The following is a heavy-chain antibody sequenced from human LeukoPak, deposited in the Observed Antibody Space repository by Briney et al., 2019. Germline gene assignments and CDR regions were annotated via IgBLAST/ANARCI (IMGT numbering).Heavy chain of an antibody. V-gene: IGHV4-39*01. CDR3: AGHRPGIAVAAEFDP. CDR1: GGSISSSSFF. J-gene: IGHJ5*02. Sequence: SETLSLTCAVSGGSISSSSFFWGWIRQPPGNGLEWIGSIYFSGSTYYNPSLKSRVTISVDTSKNQFSLRLTSVTAADTAVYFCAGHRPGIAVAAEFDPWGQGTLVTVSS. D-gene: IGHD6-13*01. CDR2: IYFSGST.